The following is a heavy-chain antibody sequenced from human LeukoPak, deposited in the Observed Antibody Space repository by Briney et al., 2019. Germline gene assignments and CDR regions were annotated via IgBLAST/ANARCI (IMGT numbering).Heavy chain of an antibody. D-gene: IGHD5/OR15-5a*01. V-gene: IGHV4-61*02. CDR1: GGSISSGSYY. Sequence: PSQTLSLTCSVSGGSISSGSYYWSWIRQPAGKGLEWIGRIFLSGSTNYNPSLKSRVTMSIATSKNHFSLKLSSVTAADTAVYYCATSFYDEARAPPYYWGQGTLVTVSS. CDR3: ATSFYDEARAPPYY. J-gene: IGHJ4*02. CDR2: IFLSGST.